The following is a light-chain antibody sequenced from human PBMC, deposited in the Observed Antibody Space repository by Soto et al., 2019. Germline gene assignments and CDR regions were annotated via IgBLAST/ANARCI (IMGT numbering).Light chain of an antibody. CDR2: LDHSGGY. J-gene: IGLJ3*02. Sequence: QSVLTQSSSASASLGSSVKLTCTLSSGHSSYIIAWHQQQPGRAPRYLMQLDHSGGYKKGSGVPDRFSGSSSGADRYLTISNLQFEDEADYFCETWDSEPNWVFGGGTKLTVL. CDR1: SGHSSYI. V-gene: IGLV4-60*02. CDR3: ETWDSEPNWV.